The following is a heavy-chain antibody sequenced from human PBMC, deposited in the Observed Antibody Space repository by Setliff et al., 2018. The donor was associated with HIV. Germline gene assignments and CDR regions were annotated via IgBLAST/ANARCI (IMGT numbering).Heavy chain of an antibody. D-gene: IGHD3-3*01. J-gene: IGHJ4*02. V-gene: IGHV3-23*01. CDR2: ISGSGGSNK. Sequence: GGSLRLSCAASGLIFRNYAMSWVRQAPGKGPEWVSVISGSGGSNKYYADSVKGRFTISRDNSKNMLYLQMNSLRAEDTAVYYCAQLGMVDDFDYWGQGTLVTVSS. CDR1: GLIFRNYA. CDR3: AQLGMVDDFDY.